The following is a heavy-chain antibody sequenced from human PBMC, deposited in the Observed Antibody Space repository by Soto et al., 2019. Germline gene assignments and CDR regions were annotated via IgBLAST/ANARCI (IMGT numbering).Heavy chain of an antibody. J-gene: IGHJ4*02. CDR1: GGPISSGGYY. D-gene: IGHD6-13*01. Sequence: QVQLQESGPGLVKPSQTLSLTCTVSGGPISSGGYYWSWIRQFPGKGLEWIGYTYYSGSAYYNPSRTSRVTLSVEMSKNHFSLNLTSVTAADTALYYCARESVVAADGTGGFDSWGQGTLVTVSS. CDR3: ARESVVAADGTGGFDS. V-gene: IGHV4-31*03. CDR2: TYYSGSA.